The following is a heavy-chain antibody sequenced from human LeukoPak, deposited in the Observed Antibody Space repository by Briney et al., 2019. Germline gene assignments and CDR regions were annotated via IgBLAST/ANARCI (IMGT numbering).Heavy chain of an antibody. CDR1: GFSCRIYV. Sequence: GGSLRLSCICSGFSCRIYVMTWVRQAPGKGLEWVSTINNGGSSTWYADSVKGRFTMSRDNSKTTVSLQMESLRAEDTAVYYCARRGAEQGNGLDVWGQGTTVAVSS. V-gene: IGHV3-23*05. J-gene: IGHJ6*02. CDR3: ARRGAEQGNGLDV. D-gene: IGHD1-26*01. CDR2: INNGGSST.